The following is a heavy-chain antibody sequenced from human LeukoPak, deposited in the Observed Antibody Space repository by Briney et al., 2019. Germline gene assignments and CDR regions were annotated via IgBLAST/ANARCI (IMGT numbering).Heavy chain of an antibody. CDR2: VSSGFHA. Sequence: GGSLRLSCTASGFTLGSHDMHWVRQIPGQGLEWVAAVSSGFHAFFADSVQGRFTVSREDARNSLYLQMNSLRAGDTAVYYCVREARGYHYAYFDYWGQGTLVTVSS. D-gene: IGHD5-18*01. CDR1: GFTLGSHD. V-gene: IGHV3-13*01. CDR3: VREARGYHYAYFDY. J-gene: IGHJ4*02.